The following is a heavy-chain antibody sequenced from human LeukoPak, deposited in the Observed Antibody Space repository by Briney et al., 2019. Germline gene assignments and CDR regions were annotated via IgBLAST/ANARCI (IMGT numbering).Heavy chain of an antibody. J-gene: IGHJ3*02. CDR3: ARLRDNWNVCVFDI. CDR2: IKQDGSEK. Sequence: GGSLRLSCAASGFTFSSYWMSWVRQAPGKGLEWVANIKQDGSEKYYVDSVKGRFTISRDNAKNSLYLQMNSLRAEDTAVYYCARLRDNWNVCVFDIWGQGTMVTISS. D-gene: IGHD1-1*01. CDR1: GFTFSSYW. V-gene: IGHV3-7*01.